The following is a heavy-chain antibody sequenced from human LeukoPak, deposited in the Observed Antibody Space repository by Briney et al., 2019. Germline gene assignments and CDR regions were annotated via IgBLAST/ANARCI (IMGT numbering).Heavy chain of an antibody. Sequence: VKVSFKASGYTFTSYGISWVRPAPGQGLAWMGWISAYNGNTNYAQKLQGRVTMTRDMSTSTVYMELSSLRSEDTAVYYCARDKERYSYGYYYYYYMDVWGKGTTVTVSS. CDR2: ISAYNGNT. D-gene: IGHD5-18*01. J-gene: IGHJ6*03. CDR3: ARDKERYSYGYYYYYYMDV. V-gene: IGHV1-18*01. CDR1: GYTFTSYG.